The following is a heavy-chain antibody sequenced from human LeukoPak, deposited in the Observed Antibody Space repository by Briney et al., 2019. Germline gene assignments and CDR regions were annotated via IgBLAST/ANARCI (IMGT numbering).Heavy chain of an antibody. CDR1: GYTFGAYY. V-gene: IGHV1-2*02. Sequence: GASVKVSCKASGYTFGAYYMYWVRQAPGQGLEWMGWIRPNSGGTNYTQKFQGRVTMTRDTSISTAYMELSRLRSDDTAVYYCARAPLRKGTRDYWGQGTLVTVSS. CDR2: IRPNSGGT. CDR3: ARAPLRKGTRDY. J-gene: IGHJ4*02. D-gene: IGHD1-1*01.